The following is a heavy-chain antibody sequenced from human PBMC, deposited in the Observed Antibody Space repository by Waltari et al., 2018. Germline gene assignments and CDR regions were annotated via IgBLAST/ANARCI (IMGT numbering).Heavy chain of an antibody. Sequence: QVQLVQSGAEVKKPGASVKVSCTASGYTFTSYAMHWVRQAPGQRLEWMGWINAGNGNTKYSQKFQGRVTITRDTSASTAYMELSSLRSEDTAVYYCARVVATTTGSLYYGMDVWGQGTTVTVSS. V-gene: IGHV1-3*01. J-gene: IGHJ6*02. CDR1: GYTFTSYA. CDR2: INAGNGNT. CDR3: ARVVATTTGSLYYGMDV. D-gene: IGHD5-12*01.